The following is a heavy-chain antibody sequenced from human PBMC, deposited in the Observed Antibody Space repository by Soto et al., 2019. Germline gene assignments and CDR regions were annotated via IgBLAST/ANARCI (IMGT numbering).Heavy chain of an antibody. CDR3: ARADLLATAADY. V-gene: IGHV3-48*03. CDR2: ISSSGSTI. D-gene: IGHD6-13*01. CDR1: GFTFSSYD. J-gene: IGHJ4*02. Sequence: GGSLRLSCAASGFTFSSYDMNWVRQAPGKGLEWVSFISSSGSTIYYADSVKGRFTISRDNAKNSLYLQMNSLGDEDTAVYYCARADLLATAADYWGQGTLVTVSS.